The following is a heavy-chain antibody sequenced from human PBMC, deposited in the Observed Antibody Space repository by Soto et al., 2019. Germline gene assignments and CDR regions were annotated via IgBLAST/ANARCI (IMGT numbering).Heavy chain of an antibody. D-gene: IGHD3-3*01. CDR1: GGSISSGDYS. CDR3: ARGVTVFGLVSRFWFDP. V-gene: IGHV4-30-4*01. Sequence: PSETLSLTCTVSGGSISSGDYSWSWVRQSPGKGLEWIGHIYNSGITYYNPSLKSRVVISIDTSGNQFSLRSSSLTAADRAVYFCARGVTVFGLVSRFWFDPWGQGTVVTVSS. CDR2: IYNSGIT. J-gene: IGHJ5*02.